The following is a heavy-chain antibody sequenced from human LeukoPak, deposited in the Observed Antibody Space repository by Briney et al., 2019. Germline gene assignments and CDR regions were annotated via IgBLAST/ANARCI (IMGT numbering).Heavy chain of an antibody. J-gene: IGHJ4*02. V-gene: IGHV3-23*01. CDR3: ATKTAFDY. D-gene: IGHD5-18*01. CDR1: GFTFSSYG. CDR2: IIISGSST. Sequence: GGSLRLSCAASGFTFSSYGISWVRQAPGKGLEWVSTIIISGSSTYYADSVKGRFTISRDNSKNTLYLQMSSLRAEDTAVYFCATKTAFDYWGQGTLVTVSS.